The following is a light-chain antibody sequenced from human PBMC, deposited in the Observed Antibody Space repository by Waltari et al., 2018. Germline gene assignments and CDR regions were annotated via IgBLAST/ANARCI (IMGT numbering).Light chain of an antibody. CDR1: SSHARGYYS. Sequence: QSALTQPASVSGSPGQSITISCTGTSSHARGYYSFSWYQQHPGKAPKLMIYDVSNRPSGVSNRFSGSKSGNTASLTISGLQAEDEAGYYCSAYTSGSTLVFGGGTKLTVL. J-gene: IGLJ2*01. CDR3: SAYTSGSTLV. CDR2: DVS. V-gene: IGLV2-14*03.